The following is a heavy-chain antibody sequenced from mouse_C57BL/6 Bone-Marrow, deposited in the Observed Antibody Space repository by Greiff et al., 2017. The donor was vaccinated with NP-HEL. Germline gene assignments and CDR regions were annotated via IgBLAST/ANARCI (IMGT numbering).Heavy chain of an antibody. Sequence: EVQLQESGGGLVKPGGSLKLSCAASGFTFSSYAMSWVRQTPEKRLEWVATISDGGSYTYYPDNVKGRFTISRDNAKNNLYLQMSHLKSEDTAMYYCAKDGTLLAWFAYWGQGTLVTVSA. CDR2: ISDGGSYT. CDR3: AKDGTLLAWFAY. J-gene: IGHJ3*01. D-gene: IGHD1-1*01. V-gene: IGHV5-4*01. CDR1: GFTFSSYA.